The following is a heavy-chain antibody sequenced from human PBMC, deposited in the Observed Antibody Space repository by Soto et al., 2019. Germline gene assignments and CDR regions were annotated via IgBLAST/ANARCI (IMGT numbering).Heavy chain of an antibody. Sequence: GGSLRLSCAASGFTFSSYAMSWVRQAPGKGLEWVSGISGSGGGTDYADSVKGRFTISRDNFKNTLYLQMNSLRVEDTAIYYCAKDPLGSSGYYYTDGMDVWGQGTTVTVSS. CDR3: AKDPLGSSGYYYTDGMDV. D-gene: IGHD3-22*01. CDR2: ISGSGGGT. V-gene: IGHV3-23*01. J-gene: IGHJ6*02. CDR1: GFTFSSYA.